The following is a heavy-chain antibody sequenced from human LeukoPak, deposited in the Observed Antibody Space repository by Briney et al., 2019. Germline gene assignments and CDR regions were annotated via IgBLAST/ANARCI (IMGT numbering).Heavy chain of an antibody. Sequence: PGGSLRLSCAASGFTFSSYAMSWVRQAPGKGLEWVSAISGSGGSTYYADSVKGRFTISRDNSKNTLYLQMNSLRAEDTAVYYCAKDRGGYGLNYYYMDVWGKGTTVTVSS. J-gene: IGHJ6*03. V-gene: IGHV3-23*01. CDR2: ISGSGGST. D-gene: IGHD5-12*01. CDR1: GFTFSSYA. CDR3: AKDRGGYGLNYYYMDV.